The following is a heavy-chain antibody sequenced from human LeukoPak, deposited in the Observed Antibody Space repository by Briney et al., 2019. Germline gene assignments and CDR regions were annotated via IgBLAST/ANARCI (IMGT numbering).Heavy chain of an antibody. CDR1: GYSISSGYY. Sequence: SETLSLTRTVSGYSISSGYYWGWIRQPPGKGLEWIGSINYSGTTYYNPSLKSRVTISVDTSKNQFSLKLSSVTAADTAVYYCARLPIVVVPSTSFDIWGQGTMVTVSS. D-gene: IGHD2-2*01. V-gene: IGHV4-38-2*02. CDR2: INYSGTT. CDR3: ARLPIVVVPSTSFDI. J-gene: IGHJ3*02.